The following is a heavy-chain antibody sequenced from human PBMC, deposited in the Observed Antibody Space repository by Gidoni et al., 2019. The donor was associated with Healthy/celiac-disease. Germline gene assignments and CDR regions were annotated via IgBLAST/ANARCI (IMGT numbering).Heavy chain of an antibody. V-gene: IGHV4-38-2*02. J-gene: IGHJ4*02. CDR1: GYSISSGYY. CDR3: AREGGYCSGGSCYKSY. D-gene: IGHD2-15*01. CDR2: IYPSGST. Sequence: QVQLQESGPGLVKPSETLSLTCAVSGYSISSGYYWGWIRQPQGKGLEWIGSIYPSGSTYYHPSLKSRVTISVDTSKNQFSLKLSSVTAADTAVYYCAREGGYCSGGSCYKSYWGQGTLVTVSS.